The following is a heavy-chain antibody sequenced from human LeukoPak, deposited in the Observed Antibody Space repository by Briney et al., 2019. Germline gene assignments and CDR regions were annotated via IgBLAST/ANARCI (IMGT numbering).Heavy chain of an antibody. CDR1: GFTFSSYA. Sequence: PGGSERLSCAASGFTFSSYAMHWVRQAPGKGLEWVTVISYDGSNEYYADSVKGRFTISRDNSKNTLYLQMNSLRAEDTAVYYCARSAPQILAAAPDYWGQGTLVTVSS. CDR3: ARSAPQILAAAPDY. V-gene: IGHV3-30-3*01. CDR2: ISYDGSNE. D-gene: IGHD6-13*01. J-gene: IGHJ4*02.